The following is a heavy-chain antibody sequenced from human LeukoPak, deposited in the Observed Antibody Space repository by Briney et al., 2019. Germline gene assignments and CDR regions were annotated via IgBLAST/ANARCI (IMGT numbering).Heavy chain of an antibody. V-gene: IGHV4-34*01. Sequence: SETLSLTCAVYGGSFSGYYWSWIRQPPGKGLEWIGEINHSGSTDYNPSLKSRVTISVDTSKNQFSLKLSSVTAADTAVYYCARGEKNNWFDPWGQGTLVTVSS. CDR1: GGSFSGYY. CDR3: ARGEKNNWFDP. CDR2: INHSGST. J-gene: IGHJ5*02.